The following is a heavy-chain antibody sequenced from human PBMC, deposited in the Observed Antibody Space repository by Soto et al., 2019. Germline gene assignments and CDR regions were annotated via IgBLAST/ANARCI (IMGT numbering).Heavy chain of an antibody. J-gene: IGHJ3*02. Sequence: LSLTCTVSGGSISSYYWSWIRQPPGKGLEWIGYIYYSGSTNYNPSLKSRVTISVDTSKNQFSLKLSSVTAADTAVYYCARDRPDYDSSGDAFDIWGQGAMVTVSS. V-gene: IGHV4-59*01. CDR2: IYYSGST. CDR1: GGSISSYY. CDR3: ARDRPDYDSSGDAFDI. D-gene: IGHD3-22*01.